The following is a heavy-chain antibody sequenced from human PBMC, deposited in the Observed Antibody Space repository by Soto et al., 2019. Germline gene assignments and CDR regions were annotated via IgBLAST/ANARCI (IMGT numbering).Heavy chain of an antibody. CDR3: ARDLNWSFDY. CDR2: IGSRGSPM. Sequence: GGSLRLSCAAPGFNFSSYSMNWFRQAPGKGLEWVSYIGSRGSPMYYADSVKGRFTISRDNAKNSLYLQMNSLRDEDTAVYYCARDLNWSFDYWGQGTLVTVSS. CDR1: GFNFSSYS. J-gene: IGHJ4*02. D-gene: IGHD1-20*01. V-gene: IGHV3-48*02.